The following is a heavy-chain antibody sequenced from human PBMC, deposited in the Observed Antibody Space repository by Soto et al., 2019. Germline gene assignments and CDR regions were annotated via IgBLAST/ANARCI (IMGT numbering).Heavy chain of an antibody. J-gene: IGHJ4*02. V-gene: IGHV4-31*03. CDR3: ASRAYCGGDCYGSFDY. CDR1: GGSISSGGYY. CDR2: IYYSGST. Sequence: QVQLQESGPGLVKPSQTLSLTCTVSGGSISSGGYYWSWIRQHPGKGLEWIGYIYYSGSTYYNPSLKSRVTRSVETSKNQFSLKLSSVSASDTAVYYCASRAYCGGDCYGSFDYWGQGTLVTVSS. D-gene: IGHD2-21*02.